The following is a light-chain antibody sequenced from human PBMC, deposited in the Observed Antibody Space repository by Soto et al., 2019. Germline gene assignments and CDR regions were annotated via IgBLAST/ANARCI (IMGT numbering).Light chain of an antibody. J-gene: IGKJ5*01. Sequence: EIVLAQSPGTLSLSPGERATVSCRSSQTVSSSYLAWYQQKPGQAPRLLIYGASTRATGIPARFSGSGSGTDFTLTISSLEPEDFAVYYCQQRNIWPPVTFGQGTRLEIK. CDR1: QTVSSSY. CDR3: QQRNIWPPVT. V-gene: IGKV3D-20*02. CDR2: GAS.